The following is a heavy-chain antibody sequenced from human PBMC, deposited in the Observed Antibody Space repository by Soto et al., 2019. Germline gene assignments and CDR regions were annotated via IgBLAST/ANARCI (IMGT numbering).Heavy chain of an antibody. Sequence: GPGPRGPSETLSLTCSVSGDSISNLDYFWAWIRQPPGQALEYIGYIYKSATTYYNPSFESRVAISVDPSKSQFSLNVTSVTAADTAVYFCARGRYCLTGRCFPNWFDSWAQGALVTVSS. J-gene: IGHJ5*01. CDR1: GDSISNLDYF. D-gene: IGHD7-27*01. CDR3: ARGRYCLTGRCFPNWFDS. V-gene: IGHV4-30-4*01. CDR2: IYKSATT.